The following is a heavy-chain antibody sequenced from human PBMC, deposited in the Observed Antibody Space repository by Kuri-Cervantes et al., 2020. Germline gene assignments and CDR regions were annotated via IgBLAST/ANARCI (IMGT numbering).Heavy chain of an antibody. CDR1: GYTFTGYY. CDR2: IDPNSGGT. V-gene: IGHV1-2*04. CDR3: ARDPPYDSSGYYYGAHAFDI. Sequence: ASVKVSCKASGYTFTGYYMHWVRQAPGQGLEWMGWIDPNSGGTNYAQKFQGWVTMTRDTSISTAYMELSSLRSEDTAVYYCARDPPYDSSGYYYGAHAFDIWGQGTMVTVS. D-gene: IGHD3-22*01. J-gene: IGHJ3*02.